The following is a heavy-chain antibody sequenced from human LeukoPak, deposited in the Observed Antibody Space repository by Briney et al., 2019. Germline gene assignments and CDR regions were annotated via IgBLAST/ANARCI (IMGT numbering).Heavy chain of an antibody. CDR2: IYYSGST. Sequence: SETLSLTCTVSGGSISSYYWSWIRQPPGKGLEWIGYIYYSGSTNYNPSLKSRVTISVDTSKNQFSLKLSSVTAADTAVYYCARELRARSSVTNWFDPWGQGTLVTVSS. D-gene: IGHD2-2*01. CDR3: ARELRARSSVTNWFDP. J-gene: IGHJ5*02. CDR1: GGSISSYY. V-gene: IGHV4-59*01.